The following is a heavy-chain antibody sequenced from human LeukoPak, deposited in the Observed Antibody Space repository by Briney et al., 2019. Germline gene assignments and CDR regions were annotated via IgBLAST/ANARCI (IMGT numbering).Heavy chain of an antibody. CDR3: ARETAVAGIDYYYYMDV. V-gene: IGHV3-21*01. CDR2: ISSSSGYI. Sequence: GGSLRLSCAASGFTFSSYSMNWVRQAPGKGLEWVSSISSSSGYIYYADSVKGRFTISRDNAKNSLYLQMNSLRAEDTAVYYCARETAVAGIDYYYYMDVWGKGTTVTVSS. D-gene: IGHD6-19*01. CDR1: GFTFSSYS. J-gene: IGHJ6*03.